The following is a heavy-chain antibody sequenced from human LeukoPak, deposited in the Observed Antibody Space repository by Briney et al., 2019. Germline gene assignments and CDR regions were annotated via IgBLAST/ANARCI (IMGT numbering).Heavy chain of an antibody. CDR3: ARGGYYVSGSYDY. Sequence: QPRGSLRLSCAASGFTFSSYWMHWVRQAPGKGLVWVSRLNSDGSSTRYADSVKGRFTISRDNAKNTLYLQMDSLRAEDTAVYYCARGGYYVSGSYDYWGQGTLVTVSS. CDR2: LNSDGSST. D-gene: IGHD3-10*01. CDR1: GFTFSSYW. V-gene: IGHV3-74*01. J-gene: IGHJ4*02.